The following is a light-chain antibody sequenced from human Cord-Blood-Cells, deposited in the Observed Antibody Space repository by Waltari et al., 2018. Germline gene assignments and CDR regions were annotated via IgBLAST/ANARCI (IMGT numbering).Light chain of an antibody. CDR2: DAS. V-gene: IGKV3-11*01. J-gene: IGKJ4*01. CDR1: QSVSSY. CDR3: QQRSNWPT. Sequence: EIVLTQSPATLSLSPGERATLSCRASQSVSSYLAWYQQKPGQAPRPLIYDASNRATGIPARFSGSGSGTDFTLTISNLEPEDFAVYDCQQRSNWPTFGGGTKVEIK.